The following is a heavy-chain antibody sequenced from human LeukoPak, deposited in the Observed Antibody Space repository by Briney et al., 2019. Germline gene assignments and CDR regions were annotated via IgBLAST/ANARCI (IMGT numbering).Heavy chain of an antibody. D-gene: IGHD2-15*01. CDR1: GFTVNTNY. V-gene: IGHV3-53*01. J-gene: IGHJ4*02. CDR3: ARDPDCSGGSCYSDYFDY. Sequence: GGSLRLSCAASGFTVNTNYMSWVRQAPGKGLEWVSIMHSVGTTYYADSVKGRFTFSRDNSKNTLYLQMNNLRAEDTAVYYCARDPDCSGGSCYSDYFDYWGQGTLVTVSS. CDR2: MHSVGTT.